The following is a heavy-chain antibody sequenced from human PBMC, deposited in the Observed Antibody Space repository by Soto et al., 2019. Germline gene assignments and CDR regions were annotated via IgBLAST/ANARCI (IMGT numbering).Heavy chain of an antibody. CDR3: ARSRHGSGSYTHFYYGLDV. J-gene: IGHJ6*02. D-gene: IGHD3-10*01. Sequence: QVQLVESGGGVVQPGRSLRLSCAASGFTFISYAMHWVRQAPGKGLEWMAVISFDGSTEYYADSVKGRFTISRDNSKNTVYLQMNSLRSADTAVYYCARSRHGSGSYTHFYYGLDVWGQGTTVTVSS. CDR2: ISFDGSTE. V-gene: IGHV3-30-3*01. CDR1: GFTFISYA.